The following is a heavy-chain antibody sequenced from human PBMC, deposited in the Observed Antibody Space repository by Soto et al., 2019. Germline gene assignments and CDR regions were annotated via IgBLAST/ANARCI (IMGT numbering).Heavy chain of an antibody. CDR1: GGTFDSNA. CDR3: AREGLTFGTGAVGGAFDI. V-gene: IGHV1-69*12. J-gene: IGHJ3*02. D-gene: IGHD6-13*01. CDR2: IIPIFGTI. Sequence: QVELVQSGTEVRKPGSSVKVSCKASGGTFDSNAISWVRLAPGQGLEWMGGIIPIFGTINNAQKFQDRVNITADESANIVYVEVSSLRSEDTAIYYCAREGLTFGTGAVGGAFDIWGQGTLVTVST.